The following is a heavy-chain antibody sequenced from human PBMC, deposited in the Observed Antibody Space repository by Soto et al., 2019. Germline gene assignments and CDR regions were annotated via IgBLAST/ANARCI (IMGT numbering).Heavy chain of an antibody. CDR1: GGTFSSYA. CDR3: ARVIAAAEAYGMDV. CDR2: IIPIFGTA. D-gene: IGHD6-13*01. V-gene: IGHV1-69*01. Sequence: QVHLVQSGAEVKKPGSSVKVSCKASGGTFSSYAISWLRQAPGQGLEWMGGIIPIFGTANSAQKFQGRVTITADESTSTAYMELSSLRSEDTAVYYCARVIAAAEAYGMDVWGQGTTVTVSS. J-gene: IGHJ6*02.